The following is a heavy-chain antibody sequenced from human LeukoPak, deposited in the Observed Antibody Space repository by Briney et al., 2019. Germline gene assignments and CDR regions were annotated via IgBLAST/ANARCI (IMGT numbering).Heavy chain of an antibody. V-gene: IGHV1-18*01. D-gene: IGHD3-22*01. J-gene: IGHJ4*02. CDR1: GYTFTSYG. Sequence: GASVKVSCKASGYTFTSYGISWVRQAPGQGLEWMGWISGYNGNTKNAQKLQGRVTMTTDTSTSTAYMELRSLRSDDTAVYYCARRSVAYSYDSSGYSPVYYFDYWGQGTLVTVSS. CDR2: ISGYNGNT. CDR3: ARRSVAYSYDSSGYSPVYYFDY.